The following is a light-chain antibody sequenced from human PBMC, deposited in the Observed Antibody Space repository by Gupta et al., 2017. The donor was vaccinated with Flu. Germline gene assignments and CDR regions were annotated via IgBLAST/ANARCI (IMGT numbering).Light chain of an antibody. V-gene: IGLV4-69*01. CDR1: SGHSSND. J-gene: IGLJ3*02. CDR3: QTWGTAIRV. CDR2: LNSDGSH. Sequence: QLVLTQSPSASASLGASVKLTCTLSSGHSSNDIAWHQQQPEKGPRYLIKLNSDGSHYKGDGIPDRFSGSSSGAERYLTISSLQSEDEADYYCQTWGTAIRVFGGGTKLTVL.